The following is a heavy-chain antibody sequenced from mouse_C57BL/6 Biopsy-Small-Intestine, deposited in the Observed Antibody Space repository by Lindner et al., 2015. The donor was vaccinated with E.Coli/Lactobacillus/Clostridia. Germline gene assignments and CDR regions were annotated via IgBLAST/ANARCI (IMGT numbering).Heavy chain of an antibody. V-gene: IGHV1-39*01. Sequence: NWVKQSNGKSLEWIGVINPNYGTTSYNQKFKGKATLTVDQSSSTAYMQLNSLTSEDSAVYYCARITTVVATGYFDVWGTGTTVTVSS. J-gene: IGHJ1*03. D-gene: IGHD1-1*01. CDR3: ARITTVVATGYFDV. CDR2: INPNYGTT.